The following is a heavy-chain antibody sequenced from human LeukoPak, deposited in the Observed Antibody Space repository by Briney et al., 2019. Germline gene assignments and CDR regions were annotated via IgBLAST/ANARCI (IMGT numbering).Heavy chain of an antibody. Sequence: QPGVSLRLSCAASGFTITTYAVNWVRQAPGKGLEWVSGIGGGGTEYYADSVKGRFIISSDSSQNFVHLQMNSLTVEDTAVYYCARAQGALDYWGQGTLVTVSS. J-gene: IGHJ4*02. CDR3: ARAQGALDY. CDR1: GFTITTYA. CDR2: IGGGGTE. V-gene: IGHV3-23*01. D-gene: IGHD1-26*01.